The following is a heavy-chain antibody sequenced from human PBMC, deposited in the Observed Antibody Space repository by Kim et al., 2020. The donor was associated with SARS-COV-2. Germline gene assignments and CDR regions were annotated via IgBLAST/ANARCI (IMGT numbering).Heavy chain of an antibody. CDR2: INTNTGNP. V-gene: IGHV7-4-1*02. CDR1: GYTFTSYA. D-gene: IGHD3-10*01. Sequence: ASVKVSCKASGYTFTSYAMNWVRQAPGQGLEWMGWINTNTGNPTYAQGFTGRFVFSLDTSVSTAYLQISSLKAEDTAVYYCARAERITMVRGVISYYGMDVWGQGTTVTVSS. J-gene: IGHJ6*02. CDR3: ARAERITMVRGVISYYGMDV.